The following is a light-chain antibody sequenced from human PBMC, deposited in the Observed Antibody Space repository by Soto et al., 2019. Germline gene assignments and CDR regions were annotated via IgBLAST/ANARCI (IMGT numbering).Light chain of an antibody. CDR2: EVT. V-gene: IGLV2-23*02. J-gene: IGLJ1*01. Sequence: QSVLTQPASVSGSPVQSITISCTGTSSDVGSYNLVSWYQQHPGKAPKLMIYEVTKRPSGVSNRFSGSKSGNAASLTISGLQAEDETDYYCCSYAGHSTYVFGTGTKVTVL. CDR1: SSDVGSYNL. CDR3: CSYAGHSTYV.